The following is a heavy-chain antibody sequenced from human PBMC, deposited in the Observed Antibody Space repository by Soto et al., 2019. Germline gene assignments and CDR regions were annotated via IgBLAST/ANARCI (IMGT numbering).Heavy chain of an antibody. D-gene: IGHD3-10*01. V-gene: IGHV1-69*13. Sequence: ASVKVSCKVSGGTFSSYAISWVRQAPGQGLEWMGGIIPIFGTANYAQKFQGRVTITADESTSTAYMELSSLRSEDTAVYYCARMYYYGSGSYYNRVPYFDYWGQGTLVTVS. CDR2: IIPIFGTA. CDR1: GGTFSSYA. CDR3: ARMYYYGSGSYYNRVPYFDY. J-gene: IGHJ4*02.